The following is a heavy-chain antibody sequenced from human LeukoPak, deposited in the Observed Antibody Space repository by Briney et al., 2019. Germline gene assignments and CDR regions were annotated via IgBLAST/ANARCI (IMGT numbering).Heavy chain of an antibody. J-gene: IGHJ4*02. V-gene: IGHV4-30-2*01. CDR3: ARAKRYFDY. CDR2: IYHSGST. Sequence: SQTLSLTCAVSGGSISSGGYSWSWIRQPPGKGLEWIGYIYHSGSTYYNPSLKSRVTISEDRSKNQFSLKLSSVTAADTAVYYCARAKRYFDYWGQGTLVTVSS. CDR1: GGSISSGGYS.